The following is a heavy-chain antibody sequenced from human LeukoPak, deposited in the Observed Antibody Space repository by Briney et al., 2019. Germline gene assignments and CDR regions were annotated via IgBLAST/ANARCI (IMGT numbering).Heavy chain of an antibody. D-gene: IGHD3-3*01. CDR2: IYHSGST. CDR1: GGSISSGGYS. Sequence: SQSLSLTCAVSGGSISSGGYSWSWIRQPPGKGLEWIGYIYHSGSTYYNPSLKSRVTISVDRSKNQFSLKLSSVTAADTAVYYCARLSGYGDNWFDPWGQGTLVTVSS. J-gene: IGHJ5*02. CDR3: ARLSGYGDNWFDP. V-gene: IGHV4-30-2*01.